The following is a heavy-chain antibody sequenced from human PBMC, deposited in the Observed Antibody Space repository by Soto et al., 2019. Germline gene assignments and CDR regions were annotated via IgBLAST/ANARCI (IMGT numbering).Heavy chain of an antibody. CDR1: EFTFSSYG. J-gene: IGHJ4*02. D-gene: IGHD3-10*01. CDR2: ISYDGSNK. V-gene: IGHV3-30*18. Sequence: GGSLRLSCVASEFTFSSYGMHWVRQAPGKXLEWVAVISYDGSNKYYADSVKGRFTISRDNSKNTLYLQMSSLRAEDTAVYYCAKVILGITGPTWAGKGGLDYWGQGTLVTVSS. CDR3: AKVILGITGPTWAGKGGLDY.